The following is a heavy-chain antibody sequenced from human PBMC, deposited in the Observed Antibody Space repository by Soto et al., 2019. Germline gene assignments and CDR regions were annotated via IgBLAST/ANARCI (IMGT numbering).Heavy chain of an antibody. CDR1: GGSINTFY. Sequence: SKTLSLTCTVSGGSINTFYWSWVRQPAGKGLEWIGRIFSSGSTSFNPSLESRVAMSVDTSKNHFSLNLSSVTAADMAVYYCAREGSYSAYNFAHGIQLWSFDFWGQGALVTVSS. D-gene: IGHD5-12*01. CDR2: IFSSGST. J-gene: IGHJ4*02. CDR3: AREGSYSAYNFAHGIQLWSFDF. V-gene: IGHV4-4*07.